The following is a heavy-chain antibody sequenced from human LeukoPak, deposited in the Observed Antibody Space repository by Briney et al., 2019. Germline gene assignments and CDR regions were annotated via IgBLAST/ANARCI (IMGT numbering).Heavy chain of an antibody. V-gene: IGHV3-23*01. D-gene: IGHD3-10*01. J-gene: IGHJ4*02. CDR2: ISGSCGTT. CDR1: GFTFSSYA. CDR3: ARGHRYYYGSGSYYDC. Sequence: HPGGSLRLSCAASGFTFSSYAKSWVRQAPGKGLEWVSAISGSCGTTYYADSVKGRFTISRDNSKNTLYLQMNSLRAEDTAVYYCARGHRYYYGSGSYYDCWGQGTLVTVSS.